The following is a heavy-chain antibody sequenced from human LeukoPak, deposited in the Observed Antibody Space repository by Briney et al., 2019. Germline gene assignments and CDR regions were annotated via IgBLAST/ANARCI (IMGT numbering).Heavy chain of an antibody. J-gene: IGHJ4*02. V-gene: IGHV3-23*01. CDR1: GFTFSSYA. D-gene: IGHD3-22*01. Sequence: GGSLRLSCAASGFTFSSYAMSWVRQAPGKGLEWVSAISGGGGSTFYADSVKGRFTISRDNSKNTLYLQMNSLRAEDTAVYYCAKDLVPYYYDSSGYYSSKPVDYWGQGTLVTVSS. CDR2: ISGGGGST. CDR3: AKDLVPYYYDSSGYYSSKPVDY.